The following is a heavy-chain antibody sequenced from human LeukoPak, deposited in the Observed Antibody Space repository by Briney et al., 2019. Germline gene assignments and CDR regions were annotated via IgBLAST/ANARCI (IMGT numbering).Heavy chain of an antibody. V-gene: IGHV2-5*02. D-gene: IGHD2-15*01. CDR3: ARSVVAATYFDY. CDR2: IYWDDDK. CDR1: GFSLSTSEVG. Sequence: ESGPTLVKPTQTLTLTCTFSGFSLSTSEVGVGWIRQPPGKALEWLALIYWDDDKRYSPSLKSRLTITKDTSKNQVVLTMTNMDPVDTATYYCARSVVAATYFDYWGQGTLVTVSS. J-gene: IGHJ4*02.